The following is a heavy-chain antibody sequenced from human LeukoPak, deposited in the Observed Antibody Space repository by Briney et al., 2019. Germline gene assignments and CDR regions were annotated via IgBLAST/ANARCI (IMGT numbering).Heavy chain of an antibody. CDR3: ARDQSVRSWYFDS. J-gene: IGHJ4*02. Sequence: KASGTLSLTCAVSGDSISSSHWWTWIRQPPGKGLEWIGEIHHGGNTDYNPSLKSRVTISLDKSKNEVSLQMRSVTAADTAFYYCARDQSVRSWYFDSWGQGALVTASS. V-gene: IGHV4-4*02. CDR1: GDSISSSHW. D-gene: IGHD6-13*01. CDR2: IHHGGNT.